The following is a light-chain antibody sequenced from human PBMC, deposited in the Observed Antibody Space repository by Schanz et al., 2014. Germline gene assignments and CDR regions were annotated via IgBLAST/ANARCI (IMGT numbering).Light chain of an antibody. CDR2: GTS. V-gene: IGKV3-11*01. CDR1: QSVGSN. Sequence: EKVMTQSPATRSVSPGERATLSCRASQSVGSNLAWYQQKPGQAPRLLIHGTSRRAAGIPARFSGSGSGTDFTLTISSLEPEDFAVYYCQQRSNWPPLTFGGGTKVEIK. J-gene: IGKJ4*01. CDR3: QQRSNWPPLT.